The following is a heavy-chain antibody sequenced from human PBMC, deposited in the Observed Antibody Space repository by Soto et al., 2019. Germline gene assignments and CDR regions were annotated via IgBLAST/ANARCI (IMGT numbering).Heavy chain of an antibody. CDR1: GGSISSSSYY. J-gene: IGHJ6*02. V-gene: IGHV4-39*01. CDR3: ARHGYYDSSGYYFYYYYGMDV. CDR2: IYYSGST. D-gene: IGHD3-22*01. Sequence: SETLSLTCTVSGGSISSSSYYWGWIRQPPGKGLEWIGSIYYSGSTYYNPSLKSRVTISVDTSKNQFSLKLSSVTAADTAMYYCARHGYYDSSGYYFYYYYGMDVWGQGTTGTVS.